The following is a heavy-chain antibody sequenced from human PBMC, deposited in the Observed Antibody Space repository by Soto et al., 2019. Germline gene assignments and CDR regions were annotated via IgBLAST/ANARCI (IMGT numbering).Heavy chain of an antibody. CDR2: ISYSGIT. J-gene: IGHJ4*02. CDR3: ARRSSGVYAWRN. Sequence: QLQLQESGSGLVKPSETLSLTCIVSGGSVSDSVSYWGWIRQPPGKGLEWIGTISYSGITYYNPSLKSRLAISADTSKNQFSLKLTSVTAADTAVHYCARRSSGVYAWRNWGQGALVTVSS. D-gene: IGHD2-15*01. V-gene: IGHV4-39*01. CDR1: GGSVSDSVSY.